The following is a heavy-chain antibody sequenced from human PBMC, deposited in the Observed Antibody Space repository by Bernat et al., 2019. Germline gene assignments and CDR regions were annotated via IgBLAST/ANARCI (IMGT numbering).Heavy chain of an antibody. CDR1: GFTVSSNY. D-gene: IGHD3-3*01. J-gene: IGHJ3*02. V-gene: IGHV3-53*02. CDR2: IYSGGST. CDR3: ATHYDFWSGYYFGGKGVIDDAFDI. Sequence: EVQLVETGGGLIQPGGSLRLSCAASGFTVSSNYMSWVRQAPGKGLEWVSVIYSGGSTYYADSGNGRFTISRDNSKNPLYLPMNSLRAEDTAVYYCATHYDFWSGYYFGGKGVIDDAFDIWGQGTMVTVSS.